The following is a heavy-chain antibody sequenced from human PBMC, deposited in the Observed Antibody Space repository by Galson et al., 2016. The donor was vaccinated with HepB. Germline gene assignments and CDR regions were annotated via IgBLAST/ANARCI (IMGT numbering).Heavy chain of an antibody. D-gene: IGHD3-3*01. Sequence: SVKVSCKASGYPFMSYAITWVRQSRGKGLEWVGWIAAYNGDTEYAQKLRDRVTLTTDTSTNTAHMELRSLTSDDTAVYYCAKGTTGFHSSFGVVTYGMDVWGQGTTVTVSS. V-gene: IGHV1-18*04. CDR2: IAAYNGDT. CDR1: GYPFMSYA. J-gene: IGHJ6*02. CDR3: AKGTTGFHSSFGVVTYGMDV.